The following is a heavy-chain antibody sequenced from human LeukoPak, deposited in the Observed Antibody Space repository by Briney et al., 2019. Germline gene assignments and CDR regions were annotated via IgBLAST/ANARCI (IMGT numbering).Heavy chain of an antibody. CDR1: GFTFSSYW. V-gene: IGHV3-7*01. CDR2: IKQDGSEK. Sequence: SGGSLRLSCAASGFTFSSYWMSWVRQAPGKGLEWVANIKQDGSEKYYVDSVKGRFTISRDNAKNSLYLQMNSLRAEDTAVYYCARGEEDYDFWSGSPPVDYWGQGTLVTVSS. J-gene: IGHJ4*02. D-gene: IGHD3-3*01. CDR3: ARGEEDYDFWSGSPPVDY.